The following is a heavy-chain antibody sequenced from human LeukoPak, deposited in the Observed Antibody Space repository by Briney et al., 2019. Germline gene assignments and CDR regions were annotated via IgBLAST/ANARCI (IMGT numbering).Heavy chain of an antibody. V-gene: IGHV3-7*01. Sequence: GGSLRLSCAASGFTFSNYWMSWVRQAPGKGLEWVANIKQDGSEKHYVDSVKGRFTISTDNAKNSMDLQMNSLRAEDTAVYYCAGADILTGYRHFDYWGQGTLVTVSS. CDR3: AGADILTGYRHFDY. D-gene: IGHD3-9*01. J-gene: IGHJ4*02. CDR1: GFTFSNYW. CDR2: IKQDGSEK.